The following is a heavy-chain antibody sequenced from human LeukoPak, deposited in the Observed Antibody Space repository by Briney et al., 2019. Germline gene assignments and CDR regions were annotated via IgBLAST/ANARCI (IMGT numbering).Heavy chain of an antibody. CDR3: VRDSPKTAGTYNWFDT. CDR2: IVWNGGST. CDR1: VFTFDDYG. D-gene: IGHD2-21*02. Sequence: GGSLRLSCAASVFTFDDYGMDGVRQAPGKGLEWGSGIVWNGGSTNYADSVKGRFTISRDNAKNSLYLQMNSRRVEDTAFYYCVRDSPKTAGTYNWFDTWGRGTLVPVSS. V-gene: IGHV3-20*04. J-gene: IGHJ5*02.